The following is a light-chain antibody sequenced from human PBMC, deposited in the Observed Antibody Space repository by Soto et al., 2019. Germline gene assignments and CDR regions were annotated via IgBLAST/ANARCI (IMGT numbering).Light chain of an antibody. CDR1: QSVSAR. Sequence: IVLTQSPATLSLSPWEGATLSCRASQSVSARLAWYKHKPGQPPRLLISDVFNRASGVAERFSGSGSETDFTLIIRRLEPEDSALYYCQHYQGGHPIAFGQGTRLEIK. V-gene: IGKV3-11*01. CDR3: QHYQGGHPIA. CDR2: DVF. J-gene: IGKJ5*01.